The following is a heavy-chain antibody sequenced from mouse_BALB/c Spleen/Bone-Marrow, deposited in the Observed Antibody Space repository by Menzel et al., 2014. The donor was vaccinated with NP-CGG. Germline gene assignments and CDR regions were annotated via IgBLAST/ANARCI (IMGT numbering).Heavy chain of an antibody. V-gene: IGHV5-12-2*01. D-gene: IGHD2-1*01. J-gene: IGHJ4*01. CDR3: ARHDGSGNFRGGNALDY. Sequence: EVNVVESGGGLVQPGGSLKLSCAASGFTFSGFTMSWVRQSPETRLEWVAYISTGAGNTYYADSVNGRFTISRDNAKNTLCLQMSSLKSEDTAMYYCARHDGSGNFRGGNALDYWGQGTSVAVSS. CDR1: GFTFSGFT. CDR2: ISTGAGNT.